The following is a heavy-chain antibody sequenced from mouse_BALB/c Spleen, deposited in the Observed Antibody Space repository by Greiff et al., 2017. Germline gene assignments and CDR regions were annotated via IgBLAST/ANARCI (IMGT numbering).Heavy chain of an antibody. Sequence: VKLVESGPGLVAPSQSLSITCTVSGFSLTSYGVHWVRQPPGKGLEWLGVIWAGGSTNYNSALMSRLSISKDNSKSQVFLKMNSLQTDDTAMYYCARERGTGAMDYWSQGTSVTVSS. D-gene: IGHD2-14*01. CDR1: GFSLTSYG. V-gene: IGHV2-9*02. CDR3: ARERGTGAMDY. CDR2: IWAGGST. J-gene: IGHJ4*01.